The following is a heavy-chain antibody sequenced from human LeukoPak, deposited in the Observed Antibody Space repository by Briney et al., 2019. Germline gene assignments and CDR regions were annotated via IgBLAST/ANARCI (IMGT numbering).Heavy chain of an antibody. V-gene: IGHV4-61*02. CDR2: IYNSGTT. CDR1: GPPISSDDYY. CDR3: ARMFDY. J-gene: IGHJ4*02. Sequence: ASQNLSLTCSISGPPISSDDYYWTWIRQPPGKGLEWIGRIYNSGTTNYNPSLKSRVTMSLDTSKKQFSLNLNSVTAADTAVYYCARMFDYWGQGTLVTVSS.